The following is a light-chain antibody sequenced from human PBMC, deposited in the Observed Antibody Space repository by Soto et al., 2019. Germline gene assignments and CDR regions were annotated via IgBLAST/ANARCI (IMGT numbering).Light chain of an antibody. CDR1: QTISNW. Sequence: IQMTHSPSTLSASVGDRVTITCQASQTISNWLAWYQQKPGKAPKLLIYKASTLESGVPSRFSGSGSGTEFTLTISSLQNDDFSTYYCQQYHSYWTCGQGTKVDIK. V-gene: IGKV1-5*03. J-gene: IGKJ1*01. CDR2: KAS. CDR3: QQYHSYWT.